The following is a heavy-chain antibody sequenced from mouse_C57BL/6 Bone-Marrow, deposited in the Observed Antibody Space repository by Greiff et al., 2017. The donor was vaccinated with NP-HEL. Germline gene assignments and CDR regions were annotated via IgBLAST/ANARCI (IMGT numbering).Heavy chain of an antibody. D-gene: IGHD2-4*01. CDR1: GFTFSDYY. Sequence: EVMLVESGGGLVQPGGSLTLSCAASGFTFSDYYMYWVRQTPEKRLEWVAYISNGGGSTYYPDTVKGRFTISRDNAKNTLYRQMSRLKSEDTAMYYCARHRDYYDYDEGYFDVWGTGTTVTVSS. V-gene: IGHV5-12*01. CDR3: ARHRDYYDYDEGYFDV. CDR2: ISNGGGST. J-gene: IGHJ1*03.